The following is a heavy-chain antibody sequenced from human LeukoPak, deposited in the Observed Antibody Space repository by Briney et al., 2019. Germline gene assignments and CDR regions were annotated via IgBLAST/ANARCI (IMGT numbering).Heavy chain of an antibody. CDR3: ARERVAVAGEYYFDY. Sequence: ASVKVSCKASGYTFTSYDINWVRQATGQGLEWMGWMNPNSGNTGYAQKFQGRVTITRNTSISTAYMELSSLRAEDTAVYYCARERVAVAGEYYFDYWGQGTLVTVSS. J-gene: IGHJ4*02. CDR1: GYTFTSYD. CDR2: MNPNSGNT. V-gene: IGHV1-8*03. D-gene: IGHD6-19*01.